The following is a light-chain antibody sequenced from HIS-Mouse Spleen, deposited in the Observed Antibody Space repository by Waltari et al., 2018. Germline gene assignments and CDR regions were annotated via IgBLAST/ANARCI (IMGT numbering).Light chain of an antibody. Sequence: QSALTQPPSASGSPGQSVTISCTGTSRAVGGYNYVPWYQKHPRKAPKLMIYEVSTRPSGVPDRFSGSKSGNTASLTVSGLQAEDEADYYCSSYAGSNNLVFGGGTKLTVL. CDR1: SRAVGGYNY. CDR2: EVS. J-gene: IGLJ2*01. V-gene: IGLV2-8*01. CDR3: SSYAGSNNLV.